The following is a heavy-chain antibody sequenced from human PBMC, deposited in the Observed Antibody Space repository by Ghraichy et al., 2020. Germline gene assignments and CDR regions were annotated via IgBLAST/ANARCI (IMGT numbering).Heavy chain of an antibody. J-gene: IGHJ3*02. CDR2: IKSKTDGGTT. CDR1: TFSNAW. D-gene: IGHD3-10*01. CDR3: TTSKIGVGAFDI. V-gene: IGHV3-15*07. Sequence: GGSLRLSCAASTFSNAWMNWVRQAPGKGLEWVGRIKSKTDGGTTDYAAPVKGRVTISRDDSKNTLFLQMNSLKTEDTAVYYCTTSKIGVGAFDIWGQGTMVTVSS.